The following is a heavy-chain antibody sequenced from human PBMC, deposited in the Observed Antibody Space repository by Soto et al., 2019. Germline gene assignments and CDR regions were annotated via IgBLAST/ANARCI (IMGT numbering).Heavy chain of an antibody. Sequence: GGSLRLSCAASGFTFSSYGMHWVRQAPGKGLEWVAVISYDGSNKYYADSVKGRFTISRDNSKNTLYLQMNSLRAEDTAVYYCAKDQYGYYYDSSGDDAFDIWGQGTMVTVSS. D-gene: IGHD3-22*01. J-gene: IGHJ3*02. CDR1: GFTFSSYG. CDR3: AKDQYGYYYDSSGDDAFDI. CDR2: ISYDGSNK. V-gene: IGHV3-30*18.